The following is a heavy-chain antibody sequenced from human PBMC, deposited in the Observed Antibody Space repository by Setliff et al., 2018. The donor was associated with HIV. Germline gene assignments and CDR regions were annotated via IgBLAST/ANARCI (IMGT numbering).Heavy chain of an antibody. Sequence: ASVKVSCKASGYTFSNYGITWVRQATGQGLEWMGWMNPNSGNTGYAQKFQGRVTMTRNTSISTAYMELSSLRSEDTAVYYCARSGLVYDDVLTGPPTDYWGQGTLVTVSS. CDR3: ARSGLVYDDVLTGPPTDY. CDR2: MNPNSGNT. J-gene: IGHJ4*02. CDR1: GYTFSNYG. V-gene: IGHV1-8*02. D-gene: IGHD3-9*01.